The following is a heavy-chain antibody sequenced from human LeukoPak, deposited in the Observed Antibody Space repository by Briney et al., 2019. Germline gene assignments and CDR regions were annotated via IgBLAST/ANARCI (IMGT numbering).Heavy chain of an antibody. CDR2: ISSSSTYT. J-gene: IGHJ4*02. V-gene: IGHV3-21*01. CDR3: ARPRGCGSSRCNNFDY. Sequence: PGGSLRLSCAASGFTFSSYSMNWVRQAPGKGLEWVSSISSSSTYTYYADSVKGRFTISRDNAKNSLYLQMNNLRAEDTAVYYCARPRGCGSSRCNNFDYWGQGTLVTVSS. CDR1: GFTFSSYS. D-gene: IGHD2-2*01.